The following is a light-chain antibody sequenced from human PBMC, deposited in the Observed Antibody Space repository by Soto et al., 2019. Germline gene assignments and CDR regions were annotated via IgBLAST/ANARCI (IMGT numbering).Light chain of an antibody. V-gene: IGKV1-39*01. J-gene: IGKJ1*01. CDR3: HPTFNSPPST. CDR1: QNIDIY. Sequence: IHVSLSPSSVSASIGHTVTITCRASQNIDIYLNWYQQKPGTAPKVLISGASNLQRGVPSRFSGSGSGTDFTLTINILQPEDFAIYFCHPTFNSPPSTFGQGTKVDIK. CDR2: GAS.